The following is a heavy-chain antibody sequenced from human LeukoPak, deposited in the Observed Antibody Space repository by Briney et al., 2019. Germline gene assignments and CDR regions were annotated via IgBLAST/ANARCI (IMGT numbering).Heavy chain of an antibody. J-gene: IGHJ3*02. Sequence: GASVKVSCKASGYTFTGYYMHWVRQAPGQGLEWMGWINPNSGGTNYAQKFQGRVTMTRDTSISTDYMELSRLRSDDTAVYYCACHRDYYGSGSYLAFDIWGQGTMVTVSS. CDR3: ACHRDYYGSGSYLAFDI. CDR1: GYTFTGYY. D-gene: IGHD3-10*01. CDR2: INPNSGGT. V-gene: IGHV1-2*02.